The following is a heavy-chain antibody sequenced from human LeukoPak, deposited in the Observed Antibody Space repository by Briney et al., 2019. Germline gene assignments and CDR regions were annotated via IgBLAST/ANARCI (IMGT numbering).Heavy chain of an antibody. CDR1: GFSFRSHW. D-gene: IGHD2-15*01. V-gene: IGHV3-7*01. J-gene: IGHJ4*02. CDR3: ARDHVVDGLVFDY. CDR2: INQDGSEK. Sequence: GGSPRLSCAASGFSFRSHWMSWVRQAPGKGLELVANINQDGSEKYYVDSVKGRFTISRDNAKNSLFLQMNSLRDEDTATYYCARDHVVDGLVFDYWGQGTLVTVSS.